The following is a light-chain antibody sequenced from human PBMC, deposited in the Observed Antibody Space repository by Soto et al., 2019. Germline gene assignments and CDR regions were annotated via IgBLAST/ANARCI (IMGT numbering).Light chain of an antibody. J-gene: IGLJ2*01. Sequence: QSVLTQPPSASGSPGQSVTISCTGTSSDVGGYNYVSWHQQHPGKAPKLMTYEVSKRPSGVPDRFSGSKSGNTASLTVSGLQAEDEADYYCSSYAGSNKVVFGGGTQLTVL. CDR3: SSYAGSNKVV. CDR1: SSDVGGYNY. CDR2: EVS. V-gene: IGLV2-8*01.